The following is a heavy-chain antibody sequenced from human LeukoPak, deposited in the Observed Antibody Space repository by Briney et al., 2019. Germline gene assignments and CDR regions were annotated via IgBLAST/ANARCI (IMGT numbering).Heavy chain of an antibody. CDR3: ARSGPYDILTGYYPPFDY. Sequence: SETLSLTCAVYGGSFSGYYWSWIRQPPGKGLEWIGEINHSGSTNYNPSLKSRVTISVDTSKNQFSLKLSSVTAADTAVYYCARSGPYDILTGYYPPFDYWGQGTLITVSS. V-gene: IGHV4-34*01. CDR2: INHSGST. CDR1: GGSFSGYY. D-gene: IGHD3-9*01. J-gene: IGHJ4*02.